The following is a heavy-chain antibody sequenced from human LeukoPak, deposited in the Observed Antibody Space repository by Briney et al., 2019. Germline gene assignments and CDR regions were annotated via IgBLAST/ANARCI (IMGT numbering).Heavy chain of an antibody. D-gene: IGHD6-19*01. Sequence: GGSLRLSCAASGFTFSSYDMHWVRQATGKGLEWVSAIGTAGDTYYPGSVKGRFTISRENAKNSLYLQMNSLRAGDTAVYYCARDPYSSGWPSYYYGMDVWGQGTTVTVSS. V-gene: IGHV3-13*01. J-gene: IGHJ6*02. CDR2: IGTAGDT. CDR1: GFTFSSYD. CDR3: ARDPYSSGWPSYYYGMDV.